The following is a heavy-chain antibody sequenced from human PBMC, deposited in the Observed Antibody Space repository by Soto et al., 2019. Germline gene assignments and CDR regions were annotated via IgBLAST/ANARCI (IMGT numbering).Heavy chain of an antibody. CDR2: ISYDGSNK. V-gene: IGHV3-30*18. CDR3: AKAGTPTAYYFDY. CDR1: GFTFSSYG. D-gene: IGHD1-26*01. Sequence: QVQLVESGGGVVQPGRSLRLSCAASGFTFSSYGMHWVRQAPGKGLEWVAVISYDGSNKYYADSVKGRFTISRDNSKNTLYLQMNSLRAEDTAVDYCAKAGTPTAYYFDYWGQGTLVTVSS. J-gene: IGHJ4*02.